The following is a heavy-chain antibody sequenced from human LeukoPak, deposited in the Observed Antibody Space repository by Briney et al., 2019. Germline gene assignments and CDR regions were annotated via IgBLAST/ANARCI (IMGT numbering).Heavy chain of an antibody. J-gene: IGHJ4*02. CDR3: AKNEVWWLPDS. D-gene: IGHD5-12*01. CDR1: GFTVSSNY. Sequence: GGSLRLSCAASGFTVSSNYMSWVRQAPGKGLEWVAFIRYDGSNEYYADSVKGRFTISRDNSKNTLYLQMNSLRADDTALYYFAKNEVWWLPDSWGQGTLVTVSS. CDR2: IRYDGSNE. V-gene: IGHV3-30*02.